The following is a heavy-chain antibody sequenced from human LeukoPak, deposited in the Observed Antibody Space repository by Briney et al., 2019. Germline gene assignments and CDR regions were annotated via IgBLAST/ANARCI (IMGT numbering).Heavy chain of an antibody. D-gene: IGHD3-22*01. Sequence: PGGSLRLSCAASGFTVSSNYMSWVRQAPGKGLEWVSVIYSGGSTYYADSVKGRFTISRDNSKNTLYLQMNSLRAEDTAVYYCARDPHDKRDYYYGMDVWGQGTTVTASS. CDR2: IYSGGST. J-gene: IGHJ6*02. CDR1: GFTVSSNY. CDR3: ARDPHDKRDYYYGMDV. V-gene: IGHV3-66*01.